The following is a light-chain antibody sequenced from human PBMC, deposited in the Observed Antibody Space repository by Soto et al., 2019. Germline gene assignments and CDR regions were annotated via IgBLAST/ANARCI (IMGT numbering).Light chain of an antibody. V-gene: IGLV2-14*01. Sequence: QSVLTQPASVSGSPGQSITIFCTGTSSDVGGYNYVSWYQQHPGKAPKLMIYDVSNRPSGVSNRFSGSKSGNTASLTISGLQAEDEADYYCSSYTSSSTSPYVFGTGTKVT. CDR1: SSDVGGYNY. CDR3: SSYTSSSTSPYV. CDR2: DVS. J-gene: IGLJ1*01.